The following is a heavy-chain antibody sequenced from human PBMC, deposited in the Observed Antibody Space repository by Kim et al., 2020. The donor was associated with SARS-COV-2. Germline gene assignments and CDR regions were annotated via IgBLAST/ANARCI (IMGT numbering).Heavy chain of an antibody. J-gene: IGHJ2*01. V-gene: IGHV3-30*18. CDR1: GFTFSSYG. Sequence: GGSLRLSCAASGFTFSSYGMHWVRQAPGKGLEWVAVISYDGSNKYYADSVKGRFTISRDNSKNTLYLQMNSLRAEDTAVYYCAKDSGSLHSGGDWYFDLWGRGTLVTVSS. CDR2: ISYDGSNK. D-gene: IGHD2-15*01. CDR3: AKDSGSLHSGGDWYFDL.